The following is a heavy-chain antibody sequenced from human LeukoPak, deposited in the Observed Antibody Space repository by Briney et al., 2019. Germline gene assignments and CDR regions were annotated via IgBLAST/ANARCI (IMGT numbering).Heavy chain of an antibody. Sequence: GGSLRLSCAASGFTFSSSAMSWVRQAPGKGLEWVAAISDTGRLSYCADSVNGRFTISRDNSKNTPSLQMNSLRAADTAVYYCARGSGYSHGFPDYWGQGTLVTVSS. CDR2: ISDTGRLS. CDR1: GFTFSSSA. V-gene: IGHV3-23*01. D-gene: IGHD5-18*01. J-gene: IGHJ4*02. CDR3: ARGSGYSHGFPDY.